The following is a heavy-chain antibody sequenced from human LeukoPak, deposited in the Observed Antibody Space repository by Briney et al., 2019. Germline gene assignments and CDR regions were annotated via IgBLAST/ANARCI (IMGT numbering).Heavy chain of an antibody. CDR2: IKQDGSEK. CDR3: ARELNGYGYYFFDY. V-gene: IGHV3-7*01. Sequence: GGSLRLSCAASRFIFSSYGMHWVRQAPGKGLEWVANIKQDGSEKYYVDSVKGRFTISRDNAKNSLYLQMNGLGAEDTAVYYCARELNGYGYYFFDYWGPGTLVTVSS. D-gene: IGHD3-16*01. CDR1: RFIFSSYG. J-gene: IGHJ4*02.